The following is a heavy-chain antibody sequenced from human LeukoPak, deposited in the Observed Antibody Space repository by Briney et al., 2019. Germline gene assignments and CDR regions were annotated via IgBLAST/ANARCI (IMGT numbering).Heavy chain of an antibody. J-gene: IGHJ4*02. D-gene: IGHD3-3*01. CDR2: IIPIFGTA. Sequence: SVTVSFKASGGTFSIYAISWVRQAPGQGLEWMGGIIPIFGTANYAQKFQGRVTITADESTSTAYMELSSLRSEDTAVYYCARGFHPSGGSGVVGYWGQGTLVTVSS. CDR3: ARGFHPSGGSGVVGY. V-gene: IGHV1-69*13. CDR1: GGTFSIYA.